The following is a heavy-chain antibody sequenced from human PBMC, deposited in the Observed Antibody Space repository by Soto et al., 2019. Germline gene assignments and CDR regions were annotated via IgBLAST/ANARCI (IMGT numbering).Heavy chain of an antibody. D-gene: IGHD2-2*01. CDR1: GGTFSSYA. CDR3: ARSQGSSTSLEIYYYYYYGMDV. V-gene: IGHV1-69*01. J-gene: IGHJ6*02. CDR2: IIPISETT. Sequence: QVQLVQSGAEVKKPGSSVKVSCKASGGTFSSYAISWVRQAPGQGLEWMGGIIPISETTNYAQKFQGRVTIPADESKSTAYMELISLRSEDTAVYYCARSQGSSTSLEIYYYYYYGMDVWGQGTTVTVSS.